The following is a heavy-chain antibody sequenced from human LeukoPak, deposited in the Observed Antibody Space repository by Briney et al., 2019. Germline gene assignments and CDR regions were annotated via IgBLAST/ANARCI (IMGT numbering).Heavy chain of an antibody. Sequence: GGSLRLSCAASGFTFSRFWMHWVRQAPGKGLMWVSRINSDGSNATYADSVKGRFTISRDNAKDTLYLEMSSLRAEDTAVYYCARGTMIQGDNWFDPWGQGALVTVS. CDR2: INSDGSNA. CDR1: GFTFSRFW. D-gene: IGHD3-22*01. J-gene: IGHJ5*02. V-gene: IGHV3-74*01. CDR3: ARGTMIQGDNWFDP.